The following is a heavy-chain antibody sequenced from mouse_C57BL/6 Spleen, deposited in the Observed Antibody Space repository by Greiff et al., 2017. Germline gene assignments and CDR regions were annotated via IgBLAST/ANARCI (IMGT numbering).Heavy chain of an antibody. CDR2: IDPEDGDT. CDR1: GFNIKDYY. CDR3: TTDYYGSSLYYAMDY. J-gene: IGHJ4*01. D-gene: IGHD1-1*01. Sequence: EVKLMESGAELVRPGASVKLSCTASGFNIKDYYMHWVKQRPEQGLEWIGRIDPEDGDTEYAPKFQGKATMTADTSSNTAYLQLSSLTSEDTAVYYCTTDYYGSSLYYAMDYWGQGTSVTVSS. V-gene: IGHV14-1*01.